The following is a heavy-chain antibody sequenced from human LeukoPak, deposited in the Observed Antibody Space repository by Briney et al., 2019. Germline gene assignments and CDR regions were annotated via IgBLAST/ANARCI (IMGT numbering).Heavy chain of an antibody. D-gene: IGHD6-13*01. V-gene: IGHV3-30-3*01. CDR1: GFTFSSYA. CDR3: AREKRYSKNWFDP. J-gene: IGHJ5*02. CDR2: ISYDGSNK. Sequence: GGSLRLSCAASGFTFSSYAMHWVRQAPGKGLEWVAVISYDGSNKYYADSVKGRFTISRGNSKNTLYLQMNSLRAEDTAVYYCAREKRYSKNWFDPWGQGTLVTVSS.